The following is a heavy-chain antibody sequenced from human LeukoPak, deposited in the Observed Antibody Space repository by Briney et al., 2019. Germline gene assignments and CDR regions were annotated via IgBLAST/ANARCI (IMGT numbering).Heavy chain of an antibody. Sequence: PSEXLSLTCTVSGGSISSYYWSWIRQPAGKGLEGIGRIYTSGSTNYNPSLTSRVTMSVDTSKNQFSLKLSSVTAADTAVYYCARDLSGMESWGFDPWGQGTLVTVSS. CDR3: ARDLSGMESWGFDP. D-gene: IGHD6-13*01. J-gene: IGHJ5*02. CDR1: GGSISSYY. V-gene: IGHV4-4*07. CDR2: IYTSGST.